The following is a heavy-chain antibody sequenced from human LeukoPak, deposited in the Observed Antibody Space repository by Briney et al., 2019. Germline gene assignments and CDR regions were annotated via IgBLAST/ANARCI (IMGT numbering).Heavy chain of an antibody. CDR2: ISGTGNTI. V-gene: IGHV3-48*04. D-gene: IGHD5-12*01. CDR3: ARVEASGYDYGAFDY. J-gene: IGHJ4*02. Sequence: GGSLRLSCAASGLTFSSYSMNWVRQAPGKGLEWVSYISGTGNTIYYADSVKGRFTVSRDNAKNSLYLQMNSLRAEDTAVYYCARVEASGYDYGAFDYWGQGTLVTVSS. CDR1: GLTFSSYS.